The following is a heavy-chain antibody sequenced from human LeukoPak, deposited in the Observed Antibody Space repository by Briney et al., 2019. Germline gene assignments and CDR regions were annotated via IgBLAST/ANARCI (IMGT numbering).Heavy chain of an antibody. Sequence: GGSLRLSCAASGFTVSSNYMSWVRQAPGKGLEWVSVIYSGGSTYYADSVKGRFTISRDNAKNSLYLRMNSLRAEDTAVYYCARVLVVPAASPWGQGTLVTVSS. CDR3: ARVLVVPAASP. J-gene: IGHJ5*02. CDR1: GFTVSSNY. V-gene: IGHV3-66*01. CDR2: IYSGGST. D-gene: IGHD2-2*01.